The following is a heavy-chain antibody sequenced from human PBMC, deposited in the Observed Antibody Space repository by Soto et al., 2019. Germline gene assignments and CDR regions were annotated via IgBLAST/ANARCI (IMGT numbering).Heavy chain of an antibody. CDR2: INWDGRIA. D-gene: IGHD6-13*01. V-gene: IGHV3-43*01. CDR1: GFTFDDFT. Sequence: HPGGSLRLSCAASGFTFDDFTMHWVRLVPGKGLQWVSYINWDGRIAMYADSVKGRFTISRDNTNNHLYLQMNSLRSDDTALYYCAKDEGAAVESPGDWGHGTLVTVSS. J-gene: IGHJ4*01. CDR3: AKDEGAAVESPGD.